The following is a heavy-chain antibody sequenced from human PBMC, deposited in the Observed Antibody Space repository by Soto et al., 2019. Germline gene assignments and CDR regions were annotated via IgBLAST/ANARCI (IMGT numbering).Heavy chain of an antibody. Sequence: QVRLEQSGADVKTPGASVKVSCQASGYTFNIYAIHWVRQAPGQRPEWMGWMNAGNGNTEYSQKFHGRVTMTRDRYAREAYMDLSGLTSDDTAVYYCARDCTYCGGDTGREAFDIWGQGTMVTVA. J-gene: IGHJ3*02. CDR3: ARDCTYCGGDTGREAFDI. D-gene: IGHD2-21*01. V-gene: IGHV1-3*01. CDR2: MNAGNGNT. CDR1: GYTFNIYA.